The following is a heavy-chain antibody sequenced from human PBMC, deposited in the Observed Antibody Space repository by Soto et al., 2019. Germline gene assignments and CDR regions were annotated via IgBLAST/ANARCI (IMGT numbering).Heavy chain of an antibody. V-gene: IGHV4-4*02. J-gene: IGHJ6*02. CDR1: GASVTRRNW. Sequence: SETLSLTCAVSGASVTRRNWWSGVRQSPGKGLEWIGEIYHSGNTKYNPSLKSRITMSVDKAKNQFSLKMTSVTAADTAVYYCATSGWNEDFYYYYGMDVWGQGTTVTVSS. D-gene: IGHD6-19*01. CDR2: IYHSGNT. CDR3: ATSGWNEDFYYYYGMDV.